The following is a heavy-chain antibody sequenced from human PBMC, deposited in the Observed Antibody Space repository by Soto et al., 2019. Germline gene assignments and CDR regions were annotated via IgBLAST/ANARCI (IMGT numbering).Heavy chain of an antibody. CDR3: ARGGERADGSGSSTLYSYYYGMDV. CDR2: IIPIFGTA. V-gene: IGHV1-69*12. J-gene: IGHJ6*02. D-gene: IGHD3-10*01. Sequence: QVQLVQSGAEVKKPGSSVKVSCKASGGTFSSYAISWVRQAPGQGLEWMGGIIPIFGTANYAQKFQGRVTITADESTSTAYMELSSMRSEDTAVYYCARGGERADGSGSSTLYSYYYGMDVWGQGTTVTVSS. CDR1: GGTFSSYA.